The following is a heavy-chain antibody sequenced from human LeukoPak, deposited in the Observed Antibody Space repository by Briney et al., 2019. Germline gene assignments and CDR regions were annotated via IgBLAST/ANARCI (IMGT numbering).Heavy chain of an antibody. Sequence: GGSLRLSCAASGFTFSSYAMSWVRQAPGKGLEWVSAISGSGGSTYYADSVKGRFTISRDNSKNTLYLQMNSLRAEDTAVYYCARDLYCSSTSCYDSYGFIYYYYYGMDVWGQGTTVTVSS. D-gene: IGHD2-2*01. V-gene: IGHV3-23*01. CDR2: ISGSGGST. J-gene: IGHJ6*02. CDR1: GFTFSSYA. CDR3: ARDLYCSSTSCYDSYGFIYYYYYGMDV.